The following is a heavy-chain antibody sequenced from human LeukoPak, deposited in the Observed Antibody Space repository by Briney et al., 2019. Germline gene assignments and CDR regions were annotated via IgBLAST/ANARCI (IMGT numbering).Heavy chain of an antibody. D-gene: IGHD1-1*01. CDR2: ISSSGCGSLR. J-gene: IGHJ5*02. CDR3: TGPVLEASAS. Sequence: GGSLSLFCGASGHTMTSYTMNWVRRASGKGLEGVTYISSSGCGSLRYYADSVNGRFTISIDNAKISVYVQLESRRAEGIAVCYFTGPVLEASASWGQGTLVTVSS. V-gene: IGHV3-48*04. CDR1: GHTMTSYT.